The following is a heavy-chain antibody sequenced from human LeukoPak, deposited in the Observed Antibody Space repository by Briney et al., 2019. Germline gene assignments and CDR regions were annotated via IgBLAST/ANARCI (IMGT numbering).Heavy chain of an antibody. J-gene: IGHJ6*02. Sequence: ASVEVSCKASGYTFTGYYMHWVRQAPGQGLEWMGWINPNSGGTNYAQKFQGWVTMTRDTSISTAYMELSRLRSDDTAVYYCARTSGWYGYYGMDVWGQGTTVTVSS. CDR1: GYTFTGYY. CDR3: ARTSGWYGYYGMDV. CDR2: INPNSGGT. V-gene: IGHV1-2*04. D-gene: IGHD6-19*01.